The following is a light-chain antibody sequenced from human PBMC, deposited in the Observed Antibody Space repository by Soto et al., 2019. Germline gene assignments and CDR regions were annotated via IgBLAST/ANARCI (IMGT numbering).Light chain of an antibody. CDR3: SSYASSSTWV. Sequence: QSVLTQPASVSGSPGQSITLSCTGTSSDVGDYNYVSWYQQHPGKAPRLIIYEVSYRPSGVSNRFSGSKSGNTASLTISGLQAEDEADYYCSSYASSSTWVFGGGTKLTV. J-gene: IGLJ3*02. CDR1: SSDVGDYNY. V-gene: IGLV2-14*01. CDR2: EVS.